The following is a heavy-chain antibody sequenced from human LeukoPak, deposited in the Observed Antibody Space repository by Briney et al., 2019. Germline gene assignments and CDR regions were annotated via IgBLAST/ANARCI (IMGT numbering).Heavy chain of an antibody. Sequence: GGSLRLSCAASGFTFSNYWMHWVRQAPGKGPVWVSRIRSDGSSTRFADSVQGRFTISRDNGKNTLYLQMNSLRAEDTAVYYCARGGETSNWYPGYFDYWGQGALVTVSS. CDR2: IRSDGSST. J-gene: IGHJ4*02. CDR3: ARGGETSNWYPGYFDY. CDR1: GFTFSNYW. D-gene: IGHD6-13*01. V-gene: IGHV3-74*01.